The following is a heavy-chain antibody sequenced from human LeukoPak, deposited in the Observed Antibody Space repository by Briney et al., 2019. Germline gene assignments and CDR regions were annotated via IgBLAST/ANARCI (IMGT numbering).Heavy chain of an antibody. J-gene: IGHJ4*02. Sequence: EPSETLSLTCTVSGGSISSGSYYWSWIRQPAGKGLEWIGRIYTSGSTNYSPSFKSRVTISVDTSKNQFSLKLTSVTAADTAVYYCARRGMATIRWGQGTLVTVSS. CDR2: IYTSGST. CDR3: ARRGMATIR. CDR1: GGSISSGSYY. D-gene: IGHD5-24*01. V-gene: IGHV4-61*02.